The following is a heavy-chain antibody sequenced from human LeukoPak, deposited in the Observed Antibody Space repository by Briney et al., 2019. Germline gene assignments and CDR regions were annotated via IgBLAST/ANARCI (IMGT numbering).Heavy chain of an antibody. CDR2: ISGSGGST. V-gene: IGHV3-23*01. Sequence: GGSLRPSCAVSGFTFSSYAMNWVRQAPGKGLKWVSAISGSGGSTYYADSVKGRFTISRDNSKNTLYLQMNSLRAEDTAVYYCAKQGGSGSYYRSYYGMDVWGQGTTVTVSS. J-gene: IGHJ6*02. CDR1: GFTFSSYA. D-gene: IGHD3-10*01. CDR3: AKQGGSGSYYRSYYGMDV.